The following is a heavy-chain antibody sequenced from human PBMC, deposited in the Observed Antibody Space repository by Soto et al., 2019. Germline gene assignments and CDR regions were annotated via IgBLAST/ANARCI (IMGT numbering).Heavy chain of an antibody. CDR2: ISYDGSNK. J-gene: IGHJ6*02. CDR1: GFTFSSYA. D-gene: IGHD2-21*02. V-gene: IGHV3-30-3*01. Sequence: EGALRLSCADSGFTFSSYAMHWVRQAPCKGLEWVAVISYDGSNKYYADSVKGRFTISRDNSKNTLYLQMNSLRAEDTAVYYCARNKCGGDCYPPAYYYYYGMDVWGQGTAVTVSS. CDR3: ARNKCGGDCYPPAYYYYYGMDV.